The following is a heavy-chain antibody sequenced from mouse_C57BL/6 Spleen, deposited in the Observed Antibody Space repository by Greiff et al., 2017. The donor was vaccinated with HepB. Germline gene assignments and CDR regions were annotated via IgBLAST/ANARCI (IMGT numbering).Heavy chain of an antibody. CDR1: GYTFTDYY. J-gene: IGHJ1*03. V-gene: IGHV1-26*01. CDR3: AREGGLLLRYFDV. CDR2: INPNNGGT. Sequence: EVQLQQSGPELVKPGASVKISCKASGYTFTDYYMNWVKQSHGKSLEWIGDINPNNGGTSYNQKFKGKATLTVDKSSSTAYMELRSLTSEDSAVYYCAREGGLLLRYFDVWGTGTTVTVSS. D-gene: IGHD1-1*01.